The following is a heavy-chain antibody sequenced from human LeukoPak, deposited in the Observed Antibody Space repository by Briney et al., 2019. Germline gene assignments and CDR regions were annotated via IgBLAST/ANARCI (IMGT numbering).Heavy chain of an antibody. J-gene: IGHJ5*02. V-gene: IGHV4-59*12. CDR3: ARGDSNDSRWFDP. CDR2: MSYRGST. CDR1: GGSISTYS. D-gene: IGHD4-11*01. Sequence: SETLSLTCSVSGGSISTYSWNWIRQPPGRGLVWRGYMSYRGSTNFNPSLRGRVTMSLDTSKNQFSLKLNTVTAADTAVYHCARGDSNDSRWFDPWGQGTLVTVSS.